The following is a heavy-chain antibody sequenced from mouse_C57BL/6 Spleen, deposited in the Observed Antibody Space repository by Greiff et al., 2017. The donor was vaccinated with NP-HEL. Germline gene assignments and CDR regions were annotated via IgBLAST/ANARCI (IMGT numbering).Heavy chain of an antibody. CDR1: GYTFTSYW. Sequence: VQLQQSGAELVKPGASVKMSCKASGYTFTSYWITWVKQRPGQGLEWIGDIYPGSGSTNYNEKFKSKATLTVDTSSSTAYMQLSSLTSEDSAVYYCARGGGERAYYAMDYWGQGTSVTVSS. V-gene: IGHV1-55*01. J-gene: IGHJ4*01. CDR3: ARGGGERAYYAMDY. CDR2: IYPGSGST. D-gene: IGHD1-1*02.